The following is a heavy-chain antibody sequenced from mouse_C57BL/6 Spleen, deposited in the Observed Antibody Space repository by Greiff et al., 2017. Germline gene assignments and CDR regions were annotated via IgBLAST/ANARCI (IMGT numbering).Heavy chain of an antibody. Sequence: EVKLVESGGGLVQPKGSLKLSCAASGFSFNTYAMNWVRQAPGKGLEWVARIRSKSNNYATYYADSVKDRFTISRDDSESMLYLQMNNLKTEDTAMYYCVRHRGASSFPYAMDYWGQGTSVTVSS. CDR1: GFSFNTYA. V-gene: IGHV10-1*01. CDR2: IRSKSNNYAT. D-gene: IGHD1-1*01. J-gene: IGHJ4*01. CDR3: VRHRGASSFPYAMDY.